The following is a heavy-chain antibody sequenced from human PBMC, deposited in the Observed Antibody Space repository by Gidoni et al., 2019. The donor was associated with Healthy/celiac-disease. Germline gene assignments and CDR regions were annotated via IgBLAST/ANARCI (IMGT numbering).Heavy chain of an antibody. CDR2: IWYDGSNK. CDR3: ARAPLHYPYRFDP. J-gene: IGHJ5*02. D-gene: IGHD2-2*01. Sequence: VQLVASVVGVVQTGRSLRLSCAASGFTVSSYGMHWVRQAPGKGLEWVVVIWYDGSNKYDADSVKGRFTISRDNSKNPLYLQMSSLRAEDTAVYYCARAPLHYPYRFDPWGQGTLVTVSS. CDR1: GFTVSSYG. V-gene: IGHV3-33*01.